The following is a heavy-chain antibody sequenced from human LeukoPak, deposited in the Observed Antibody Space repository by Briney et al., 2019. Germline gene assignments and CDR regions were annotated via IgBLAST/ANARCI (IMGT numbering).Heavy chain of an antibody. CDR1: GFTFDDYA. J-gene: IGHJ2*01. CDR3: AKVTWDWYFDL. Sequence: GGSLRLSCAASGFTFDDYAMHWVRQAPGKGLEWVSGISWNSGSIGYADSVKGRFTISRDNAKNSLYLQMNSLRAEDTALYYCAKVTWDWYFDLWGRGTLVTVSS. CDR2: ISWNSGSI. D-gene: IGHD1-14*01. V-gene: IGHV3-9*01.